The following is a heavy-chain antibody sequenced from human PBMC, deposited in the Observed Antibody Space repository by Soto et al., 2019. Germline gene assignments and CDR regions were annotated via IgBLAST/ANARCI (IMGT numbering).Heavy chain of an antibody. V-gene: IGHV2-5*02. CDR1: GFSLSSSGVG. CDR2: IYWDDTK. J-gene: IGHJ1*01. Sequence: SGPTLVNPTQTLTLTCTFSGFSLSSSGVGVGWIRQPPGKALEWVALIYWDDTKRYSPSLKSGLTITKDTSKNHVVLTMTNRDPVNKATFYCPHIRFTMIVGAGYFQHWGQATLVTVSS. D-gene: IGHD3-22*01. CDR3: PHIRFTMIVGAGYFQH.